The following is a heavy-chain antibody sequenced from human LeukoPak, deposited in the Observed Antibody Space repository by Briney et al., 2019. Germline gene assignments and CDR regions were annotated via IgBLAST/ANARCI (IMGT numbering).Heavy chain of an antibody. D-gene: IGHD1-26*01. J-gene: IGHJ6*02. Sequence: ASVKVSCKASGYTFTSYYMHWVRQAPGQGLEWMGIINPSGGSTSYAQKFQGRVTMTRDTPTSTVYMELSSLRSEDTAVYYCARDWGGATHGNYYYYYGMDVWGQGTTVTVSS. V-gene: IGHV1-46*01. CDR1: GYTFTSYY. CDR2: INPSGGST. CDR3: ARDWGGATHGNYYYYYGMDV.